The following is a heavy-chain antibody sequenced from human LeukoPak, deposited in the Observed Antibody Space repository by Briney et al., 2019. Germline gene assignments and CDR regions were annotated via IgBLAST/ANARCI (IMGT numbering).Heavy chain of an antibody. CDR3: AKAKVVAATFSASTDDY. D-gene: IGHD2-15*01. CDR1: GFTFSSYG. CDR2: ISGSGGST. V-gene: IGHV3-23*01. Sequence: QPGGSLRLSCAASGFTFSSYGMSWVRQAPGKGLEWVSAISGSGGSTYYADSVKGRFTISRDNSKNTLYLQMNSLRAEDTAVYYCAKAKVVAATFSASTDDYWGQGTLVTVSS. J-gene: IGHJ4*02.